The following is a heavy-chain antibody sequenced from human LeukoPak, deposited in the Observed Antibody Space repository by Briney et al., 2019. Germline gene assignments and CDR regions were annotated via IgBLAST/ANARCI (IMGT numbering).Heavy chain of an antibody. J-gene: IGHJ4*02. V-gene: IGHV1-2*02. D-gene: IGHD6-19*01. Sequence: ASVKVSCKASGYTFTGYYMHWVRQAPGQGLEWMGWINPNSGGTNYAQKFQGRVTMTRDTSISTTYMELSRLRSDDTAVYYCARDLGISGWYAPPLGYFDYWGQGTLVTVSS. CDR3: ARDLGISGWYAPPLGYFDY. CDR1: GYTFTGYY. CDR2: INPNSGGT.